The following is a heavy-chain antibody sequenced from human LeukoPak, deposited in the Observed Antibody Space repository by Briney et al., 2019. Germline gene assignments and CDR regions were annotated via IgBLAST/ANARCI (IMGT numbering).Heavy chain of an antibody. CDR3: AREVDEYFDY. J-gene: IGHJ4*02. D-gene: IGHD2/OR15-2a*01. Sequence: GGSLRLSCAASGFTFSSYSMNWVRQAPGKGLEWVSSIGGSSRSIYYAGSVKGRFTISRDNAKDSLVLLMNNLRAEDTAVYYCAREVDEYFDYGGQGTLVTVSS. CDR2: IGGSSRSI. V-gene: IGHV3-21*01. CDR1: GFTFSSYS.